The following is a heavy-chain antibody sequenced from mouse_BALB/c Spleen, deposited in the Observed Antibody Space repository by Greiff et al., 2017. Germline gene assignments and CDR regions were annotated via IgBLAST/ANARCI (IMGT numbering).Heavy chain of an antibody. CDR1: GYTFTSYW. D-gene: IGHD2-3*01. Sequence: LQQPGSELVRPGASVKLSCKASGYTFTSYWMHWVKQRPGQGLEWIGNIYPGSGSTNYDEKFKGKATLTADKSSSTAYMQLSSLTSDDSAVYFCARSGLLFDYWGQGTTLTVSS. J-gene: IGHJ2*01. CDR3: ARSGLLFDY. CDR2: IYPGSGST. V-gene: IGHV1S22*01.